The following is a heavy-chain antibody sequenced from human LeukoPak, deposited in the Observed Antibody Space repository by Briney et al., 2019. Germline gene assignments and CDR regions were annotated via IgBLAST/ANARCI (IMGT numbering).Heavy chain of an antibody. D-gene: IGHD3-3*01. CDR2: IRYDGSNK. CDR3: GKDLEDISYYFDY. CDR1: RFTFDDYG. V-gene: IGHV3-30*02. J-gene: IGHJ4*02. Sequence: GGSLRLSCAASRFTFDDYGMSWVRQAPGKGLEWVAFIRYDGSNKYYADSVKGRFTISRDNSKNTLYLQMNSLRAEDTAVYYCGKDLEDISYYFDYWGQGTLVTVSS.